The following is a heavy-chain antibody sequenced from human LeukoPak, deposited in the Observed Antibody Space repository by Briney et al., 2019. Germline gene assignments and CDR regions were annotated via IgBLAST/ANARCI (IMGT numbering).Heavy chain of an antibody. Sequence: GASVKVSCKASGYTFTGYYMHWVRQAPGQGLEWMGWINTNTGNPTYAQGFTGRFVFSLDTSVSTAYLQISSLKAEDTVVYYCARQVGGWSLAFDYWGQGTLVTVSS. CDR1: GYTFTGYY. J-gene: IGHJ4*02. V-gene: IGHV7-4-1*02. CDR3: ARQVGGWSLAFDY. CDR2: INTNTGNP. D-gene: IGHD6-19*01.